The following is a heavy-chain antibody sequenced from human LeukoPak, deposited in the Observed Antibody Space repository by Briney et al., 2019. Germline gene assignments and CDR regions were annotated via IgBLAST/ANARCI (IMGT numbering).Heavy chain of an antibody. V-gene: IGHV3-30-3*01. CDR1: GFTFSGYA. CDR2: ISYDGGNK. Sequence: GGSLRLSCAASGFTFSGYAMHWVRQAPGKGLEWVAVISYDGGNKYYADSVKGRFTISRDNSKNTLYLQMNSLRAEDTTVYYCARDRGDHYFDYWGQGTVVTVSS. D-gene: IGHD3-10*01. CDR3: ARDRGDHYFDY. J-gene: IGHJ4*02.